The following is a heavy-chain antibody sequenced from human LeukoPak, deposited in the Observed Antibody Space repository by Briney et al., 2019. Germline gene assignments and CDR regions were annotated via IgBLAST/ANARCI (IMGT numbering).Heavy chain of an antibody. J-gene: IGHJ1*01. V-gene: IGHV4-39*01. CDR2: IYYSGST. D-gene: IGHD3-22*01. CDR1: GGSISSSSYY. CDR3: ARPGSNYYDSSGYYYIYFQH. Sequence: SETLSLTCTVSGGSISSSSYYWGWIRQPPGKGLEWIGSIYYSGSTYYNPSLKSRVTISVDTSKNQFSLKLSSVTAADTAVYYCARPGSNYYDSSGYYYIYFQHWGQGTLVTVSS.